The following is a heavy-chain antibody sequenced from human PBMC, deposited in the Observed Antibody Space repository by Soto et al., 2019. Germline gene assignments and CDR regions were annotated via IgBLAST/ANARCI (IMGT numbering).Heavy chain of an antibody. D-gene: IGHD5-18*01. CDR1: GFTFSSYE. V-gene: IGHV3-48*03. CDR2: ISSSGSTI. Sequence: GGSLRLPCAASGFTFSSYEMNWVRQAPGKGLEWVSYISSSGSTIYYADSVKGRFTISRDNAKNSLYLQMNSLRAEDTAVYYCARDREYSYGRDAFDIWGQGTMVTVSS. J-gene: IGHJ3*02. CDR3: ARDREYSYGRDAFDI.